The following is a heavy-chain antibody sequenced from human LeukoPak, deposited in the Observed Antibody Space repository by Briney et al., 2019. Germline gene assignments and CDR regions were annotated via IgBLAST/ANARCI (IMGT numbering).Heavy chain of an antibody. V-gene: IGHV1-69*05. J-gene: IGHJ3*02. CDR2: IIPIFGTA. CDR3: ARGGAWSGSKGDAFDI. D-gene: IGHD3-3*01. Sequence: SVTVSCKASGYTFTSYGISWVRQAPGQGLEWMGGIIPIFGTANYAQKFQGRVTITTDESTSTAYMELSSLRSEDTAVYYCARGGAWSGSKGDAFDIWGQGTMVTVSS. CDR1: GYTFTSYG.